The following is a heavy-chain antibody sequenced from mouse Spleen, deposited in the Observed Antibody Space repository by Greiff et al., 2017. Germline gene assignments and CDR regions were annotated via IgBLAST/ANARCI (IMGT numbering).Heavy chain of an antibody. CDR3: ARSGYSSFAY. J-gene: IGHJ3*01. D-gene: IGHD3-1*01. CDR1: GYTFTDYY. V-gene: IGHV1-19*01. Sequence: EVQLQESGPVLVKPGASVKMSCKASGYTFTDYYMNWVKQSHGKSLEWIGVINPYNGGTSYNQKFKGKATLTVDKSSSTAYMELSSLTSEDSEVYYCARSGYSSFAYWGQGTLVTVSA. CDR2: INPYNGGT.